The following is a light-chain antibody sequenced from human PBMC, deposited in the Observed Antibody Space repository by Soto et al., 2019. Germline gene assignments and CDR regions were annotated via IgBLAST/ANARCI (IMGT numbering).Light chain of an antibody. CDR1: QSVSSSY. CDR2: DAS. CDR3: QQSSNWPEVT. J-gene: IGKJ3*01. V-gene: IGKV3-11*01. Sequence: VLTQSPGTLSFSPGDSAALSCRGSQSVSSSYLAWYQQKPGQAPRLLIYDASNRATGIPARFSGSGSGTDFTLTISSLEPEDFVVYYRQQSSNWPEVTCGPGTKVDIK.